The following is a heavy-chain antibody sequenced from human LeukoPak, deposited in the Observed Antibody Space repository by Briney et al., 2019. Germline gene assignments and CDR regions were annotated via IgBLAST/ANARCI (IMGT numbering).Heavy chain of an antibody. CDR3: ARGIATAGTLDF. CDR1: GGSIPSYY. Sequence: SETLSLACTVSGGSIPSYYWTWIRQPPGKGLEWIGYVFYSGDTNYNLSLKSRVTISVDASRNQFSLRLRSVTAADTALYYCARGIATAGTLDFWGQGTLVTVSS. V-gene: IGHV4-59*13. CDR2: VFYSGDT. D-gene: IGHD6-13*01. J-gene: IGHJ4*02.